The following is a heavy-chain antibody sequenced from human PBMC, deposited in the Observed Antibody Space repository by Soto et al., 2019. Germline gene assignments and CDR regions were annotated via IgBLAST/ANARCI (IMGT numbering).Heavy chain of an antibody. CDR1: GFSVSNNY. J-gene: IGHJ4*02. CDR3: ARAQSHSDIHLAFEY. Sequence: GGSLRLSCAALGFSVSNNYMNWLRQAPGKGLEWVSVVYDDGRTYYADSVKDRFTISRDNSKNTLYLQMNSLRAEDTAVYYCARAQSHSDIHLAFEYWGRRTLVTVS. V-gene: IGHV3-66*01. CDR2: VYDDGRT. D-gene: IGHD3-9*01.